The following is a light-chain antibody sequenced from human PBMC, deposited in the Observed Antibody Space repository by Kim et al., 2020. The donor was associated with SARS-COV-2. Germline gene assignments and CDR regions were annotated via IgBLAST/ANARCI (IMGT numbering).Light chain of an antibody. V-gene: IGLV3-21*04. CDR2: YDS. Sequence: APEKTARITCGGNNIGSKSVHWYQQKPGQAPVLVIYYDSDRPSGIPERFSGSNSGSTAALTISRVEAGDEADYYCQVWDSSSDHVVFGGGTKLTVL. CDR1: NIGSKS. J-gene: IGLJ2*01. CDR3: QVWDSSSDHVV.